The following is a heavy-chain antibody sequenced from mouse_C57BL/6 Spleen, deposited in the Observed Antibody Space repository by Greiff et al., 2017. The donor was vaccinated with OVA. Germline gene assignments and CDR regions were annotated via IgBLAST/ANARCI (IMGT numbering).Heavy chain of an antibody. J-gene: IGHJ4*01. CDR3: ASQQLLGDAMDY. Sequence: QVQLKQSGAELVRPGASVKLSCKASGYTFTDYYINWVKQRPGQGLEWIARIYPGSGNTYYNEKFKGKATLTAEKSSSTAYMQLSSLTSEDSAVYFCASQQLLGDAMDYWGQGTSVTVSS. D-gene: IGHD3-1*01. CDR1: GYTFTDYY. V-gene: IGHV1-76*01. CDR2: IYPGSGNT.